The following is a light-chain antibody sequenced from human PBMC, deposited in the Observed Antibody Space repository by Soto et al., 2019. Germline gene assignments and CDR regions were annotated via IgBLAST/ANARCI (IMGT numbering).Light chain of an antibody. CDR3: MQGRHWPPYS. CDR2: KVS. CDR1: QSLVYRDGNTY. J-gene: IGKJ2*03. Sequence: VVLTQSPLSLPVTLGQPASISCRSSQSLVYRDGNTYLNWFQQRPGQSPSRLISKVSDRDSGGPDRFSGSGSGPDFTLKISRLEAEDVGGYYCMQGRHWPPYSFGQGTKLEIK. V-gene: IGKV2-30*01.